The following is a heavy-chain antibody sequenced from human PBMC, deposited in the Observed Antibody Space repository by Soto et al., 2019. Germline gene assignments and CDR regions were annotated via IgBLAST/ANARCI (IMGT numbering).Heavy chain of an antibody. CDR3: ARVVIHSSSSSYYYYGMDV. Sequence: GASVKISCKASGGTFSSYAVSWVRQAPGQGLEWMGGIIPIFGTANYAQKFQGRVTITADESTSTAYMELSSLRSEDTAVYYCARVVIHSSSSSYYYYGMDVWGQGTTVTVYS. D-gene: IGHD6-6*01. CDR2: IIPIFGTA. J-gene: IGHJ6*02. CDR1: GGTFSSYA. V-gene: IGHV1-69*13.